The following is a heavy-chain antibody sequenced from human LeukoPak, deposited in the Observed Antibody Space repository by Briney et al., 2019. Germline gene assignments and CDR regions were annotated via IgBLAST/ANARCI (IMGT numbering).Heavy chain of an antibody. CDR3: ASYSSSWSIPDY. Sequence: PSETLSLTCTVSGGSISIYYWSWIRQPPGKGLEWIGYIYYSGSTNYNPSLKSRVTISVDTSKNQFSLKLSSVTAADTAVYYCASYSSSWSIPDYWGQGTLVTVSS. CDR1: GGSISIYY. CDR2: IYYSGST. J-gene: IGHJ4*02. D-gene: IGHD6-13*01. V-gene: IGHV4-59*08.